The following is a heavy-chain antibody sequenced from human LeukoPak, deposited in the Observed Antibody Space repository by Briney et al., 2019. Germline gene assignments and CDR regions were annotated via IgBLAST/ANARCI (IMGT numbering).Heavy chain of an antibody. J-gene: IGHJ4*02. Sequence: GGSLRLSCAVSGFTFSSYAMSWVRQAPGKGLEWVSVISGSGGSTYYADSVKGRFTISRDNSKNTLYLQMNSLRAEDTAVYYCAKEQNTYSSSPPDYWGQGTLVTVSS. CDR2: ISGSGGST. CDR1: GFTFSSYA. D-gene: IGHD6-13*01. CDR3: AKEQNTYSSSPPDY. V-gene: IGHV3-23*01.